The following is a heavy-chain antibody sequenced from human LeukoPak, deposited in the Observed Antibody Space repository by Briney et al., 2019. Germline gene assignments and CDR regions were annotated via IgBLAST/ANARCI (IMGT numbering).Heavy chain of an antibody. V-gene: IGHV4-59*01. J-gene: IGHJ4*02. CDR3: ARAPPYYDSSGYPFDY. CDR2: IYYSGST. D-gene: IGHD3-22*01. Sequence: SGTLSLTCTVSGGSISSYYWSWIRQPPGKGLEWIGYIYYSGSTNYNPSLKSRVTISVDTSKNQFSLKLSSVTAADTAVYYCARAPPYYDSSGYPFDYWGQGTLVTVSS. CDR1: GGSISSYY.